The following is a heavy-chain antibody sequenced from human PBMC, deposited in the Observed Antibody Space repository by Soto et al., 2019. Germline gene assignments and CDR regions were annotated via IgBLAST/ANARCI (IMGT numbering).Heavy chain of an antibody. Sequence: ASVKVSCKASGYTFSGYYMHWVRQAPGQGLEWMGRINPNTGDTNFAQKFQGWVTLTRDTSISADYMELSRLRSDDTAVYYCARDESGQTHWFGPWGQGTLVTVSS. V-gene: IGHV1-2*04. J-gene: IGHJ5*02. CDR3: ARDESGQTHWFGP. D-gene: IGHD3-3*01. CDR2: INPNTGDT. CDR1: GYTFSGYY.